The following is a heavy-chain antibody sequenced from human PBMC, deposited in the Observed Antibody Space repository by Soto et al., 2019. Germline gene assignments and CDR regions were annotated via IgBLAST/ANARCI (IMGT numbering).Heavy chain of an antibody. V-gene: IGHV4-34*01. CDR1: GGSFSGYY. CDR2: VNHSGST. D-gene: IGHD2-8*01. J-gene: IGHJ4*02. CDR3: ARDHCTHGVCYTMFHYFDY. Sequence: QVQLQQWGAGLLKPSETLSLTCAVYGGSFSGYYWSWIRQPPGKGLEWVGEVNHSGSTTYNPSLKGRVTISVDTSKNQFSLKLSSVTAADTAVYYSARDHCTHGVCYTMFHYFDYWGQGTLVTVSS.